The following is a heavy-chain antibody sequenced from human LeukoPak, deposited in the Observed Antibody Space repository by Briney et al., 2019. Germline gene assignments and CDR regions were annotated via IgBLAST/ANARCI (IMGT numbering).Heavy chain of an antibody. J-gene: IGHJ4*02. CDR3: ATDYGSGSYYGY. V-gene: IGHV1-18*01. CDR1: GYTFTSYG. CDR2: ISAYNGNT. Sequence: GASVKVSCKASGYTFTSYGISWVRQAPGQGLEWMGWISAYNGNTNYAQKLQGRVTMTEDTSTDTAYMELSSLRSEDTAVYYCATDYGSGSYYGYWGQGTLVTVSS. D-gene: IGHD3-10*01.